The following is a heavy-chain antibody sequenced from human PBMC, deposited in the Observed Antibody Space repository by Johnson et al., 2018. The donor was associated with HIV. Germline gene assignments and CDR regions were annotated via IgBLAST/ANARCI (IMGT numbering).Heavy chain of an antibody. V-gene: IGHV3-74*02. CDR1: GFTFSSYA. D-gene: IGHD5-18*01. CDR2: INTDGSRT. J-gene: IGHJ3*02. CDR3: ARQEEYSYGFGAFDI. Sequence: VQLVESGVGLVQPWVSLRLSCAASGFTFSSYAMHWVRQAPGKGLVWVSRINTDGSRTTYAGSVKGRFTISRDNSKNTLSLQMNSLRAEDTAVYYCARQEEYSYGFGAFDIWGQGTMVTASS.